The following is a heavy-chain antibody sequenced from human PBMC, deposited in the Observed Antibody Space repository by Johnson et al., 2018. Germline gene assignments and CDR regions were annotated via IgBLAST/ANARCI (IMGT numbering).Heavy chain of an antibody. D-gene: IGHD6-13*01. CDR2: IRSSSSYI. J-gene: IGHJ1*01. CDR1: GFTFSSYS. Sequence: EVQLLESGGGLVKPGGSLRLSCAASGFTFSSYSMNWVRQAPGKGLEWVSSIRSSSSYIYYADSVKGRFTTSRDNAKNSLYLQMNSLEAEDTAVYYCAKDPGGYSSSSEYFQHWGQGTLVTVSS. V-gene: IGHV3-21*01. CDR3: AKDPGGYSSSSEYFQH.